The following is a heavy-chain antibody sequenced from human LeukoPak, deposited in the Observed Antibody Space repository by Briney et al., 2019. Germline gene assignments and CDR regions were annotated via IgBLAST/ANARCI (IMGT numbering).Heavy chain of an antibody. V-gene: IGHV4-34*01. CDR1: GGSFSGYY. D-gene: IGHD2-15*01. CDR2: INHSGST. J-gene: IGHJ6*02. Sequence: SETLSLTCAVYGGSFSGYYWSWIRQPPGKGLEWIGEINHSGSTNYNPSLKSRVTISVDTSKNQFFLRLSSVTAADTAVYYCASRSYCSSGSCYGTYYYYGIDVWGQGTTVTVSS. CDR3: ASRSYCSSGSCYGTYYYYGIDV.